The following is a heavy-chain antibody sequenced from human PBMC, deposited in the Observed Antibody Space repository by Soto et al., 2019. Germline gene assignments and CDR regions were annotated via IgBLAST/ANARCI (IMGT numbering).Heavy chain of an antibody. CDR3: ATGCLGWCKGGNCPLDS. J-gene: IGHJ4*02. Sequence: CLRLSCAASGFTFSRQAMHWVRQAPGRGLEWVAVIWYHGVDKYYADSVKGRFTISRDNSKNTVYLQMNSLRGEDTAVYYCATGCLGWCKGGNCPLDSCGQGSQVIFSS. D-gene: IGHD2-15*01. CDR1: GFTFSRQA. V-gene: IGHV3-33*01. CDR2: IWYHGVDK.